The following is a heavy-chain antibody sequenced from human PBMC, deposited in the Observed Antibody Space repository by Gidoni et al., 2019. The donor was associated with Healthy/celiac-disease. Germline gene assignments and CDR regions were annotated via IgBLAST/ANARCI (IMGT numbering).Heavy chain of an antibody. Sequence: EVQLLESGGGLVPPGGSLRPSCAASGFTFSSHALSWVRQAPGTGLEWVSAISGSGGSTYYADSVKGRFTISRDNSKNTLYLQMNSLRAEDTAVYYCAKPSDLDYDSSGYYYADYFDYWGQGTLVTVSS. V-gene: IGHV3-23*01. CDR2: ISGSGGST. D-gene: IGHD3-22*01. CDR1: GFTFSSHA. J-gene: IGHJ4*02. CDR3: AKPSDLDYDSSGYYYADYFDY.